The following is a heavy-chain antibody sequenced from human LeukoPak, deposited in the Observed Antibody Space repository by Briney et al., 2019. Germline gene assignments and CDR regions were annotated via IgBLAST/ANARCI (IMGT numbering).Heavy chain of an antibody. J-gene: IGHJ4*02. CDR1: GGTFSSYA. CDR2: IIPIFGTA. CDR3: ARDIVGATGLYYFDY. Sequence: SVKVSCKASGGTFSSYAISWVRQAPGQGLEWMGRIIPIFGTANYAQKFQGRVTITTDESTSTAYMELSSLRSEDTAVYYCARDIVGATGLYYFDYWGQGTLVTVPS. D-gene: IGHD1-26*01. V-gene: IGHV1-69*05.